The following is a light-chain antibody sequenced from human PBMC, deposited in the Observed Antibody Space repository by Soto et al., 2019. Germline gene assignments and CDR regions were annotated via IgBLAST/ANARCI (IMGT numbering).Light chain of an antibody. CDR1: ESPAITDGDTL. Sequence: IVLTQSPLSLPVTLGQPASISCRSSESPAITDGDTLLNWFQQRPGQSPRRLIYRVSNRDFGVPDKFSGSGSGTEFTLKISSVEAEDVAIYYCMQGARWPYTFGQGTKLEI. J-gene: IGKJ2*01. CDR2: RVS. V-gene: IGKV2-30*01. CDR3: MQGARWPYT.